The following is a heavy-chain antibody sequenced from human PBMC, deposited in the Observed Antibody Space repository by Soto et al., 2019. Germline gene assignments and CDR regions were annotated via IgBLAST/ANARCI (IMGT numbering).Heavy chain of an antibody. CDR2: ISSSSSYI. CDR1: GFTFSSYS. CDR3: ARDEVWGSGSYLHYYYYMDV. J-gene: IGHJ6*03. D-gene: IGHD3-10*01. Sequence: GSLRLSCAASGFTFSSYSMNLVRQAPGKGLEWVSSISSSSSYIYYADSVKGRFTISRDNAKNSLYLQMNSLRAEDTAVYYCARDEVWGSGSYLHYYYYMDVWGKGTTVTVSS. V-gene: IGHV3-21*01.